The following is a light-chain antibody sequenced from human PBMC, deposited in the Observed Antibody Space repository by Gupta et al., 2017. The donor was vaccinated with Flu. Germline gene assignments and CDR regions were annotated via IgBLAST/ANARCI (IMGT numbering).Light chain of an antibody. J-gene: IGKJ2*01. Sequence: TLSVCSGETHTRSRRPAESIYYDFLVWYQQQPGQAPRLLIYSTTTRASGIPDRFSGGGYGTDFTLTIDGLEPEDCGWYYCHQNKTSPYTFGQGTKLEIK. CDR1: ESIYYDF. V-gene: IGKV3-20*01. CDR3: HQNKTSPYT. CDR2: STT.